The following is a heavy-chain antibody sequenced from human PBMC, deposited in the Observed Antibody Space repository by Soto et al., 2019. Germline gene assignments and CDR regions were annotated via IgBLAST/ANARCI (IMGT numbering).Heavy chain of an antibody. J-gene: IGHJ5*02. CDR2: INPSGGST. V-gene: IGHV1-46*01. CDR3: ARDPSAVTAYNWFDP. D-gene: IGHD4-17*01. CDR1: GYTFTSYY. Sequence: ASVKVSCKASGYTFTSYYMHWVRQAPGQGLEWMGIINPSGGSTSYAQKFQGRVTMTTDTSTSTVYMELSSLRSEDTAVYYCARDPSAVTAYNWFDPWGQGTLVTVSS.